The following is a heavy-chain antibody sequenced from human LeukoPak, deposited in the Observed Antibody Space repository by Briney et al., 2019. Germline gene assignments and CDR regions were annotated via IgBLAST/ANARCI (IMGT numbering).Heavy chain of an antibody. Sequence: GGSLRLSCTASGFTFSSYTMHWVRRAPGKGLEWVAVISHDGNIKYHADSMKDRFTISRDNSRNTLYLQMNDLRPEDTAVYSCARAKYYDSRGYSVREAYDIWGQGTMVTVSS. CDR1: GFTFSSYT. D-gene: IGHD3-22*01. CDR3: ARAKYYDSRGYSVREAYDI. CDR2: ISHDGNIK. J-gene: IGHJ3*02. V-gene: IGHV3-30*04.